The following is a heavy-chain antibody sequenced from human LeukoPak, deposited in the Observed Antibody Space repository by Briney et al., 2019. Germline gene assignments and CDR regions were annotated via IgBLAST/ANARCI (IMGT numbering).Heavy chain of an antibody. J-gene: IGHJ4*02. D-gene: IGHD3-10*01. CDR1: GGSISSYY. V-gene: IGHV4-4*07. CDR3: ARDTYYYGSGSYGLDY. Sequence: SETLSLTCTVSGGSISSYYWSWIRQPAGKGLEWIGRIYTSGSTNYNPSLKSRVTMSVDTSKNQFSLKLSSVTAADTAVYYCARDTYYYGSGSYGLDYWGQGTLVTVSS. CDR2: IYTSGST.